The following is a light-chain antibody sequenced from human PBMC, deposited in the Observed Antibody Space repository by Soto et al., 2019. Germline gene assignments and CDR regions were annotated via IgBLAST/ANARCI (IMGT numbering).Light chain of an antibody. V-gene: IGKV1-5*01. Sequence: DIQMTQSPSTLSASVGDRVTITCRASQSISSWLAWYQKKPGKAPKLLIYDASSLESGVPSRFSGSGSGTEFTLTISSLQPYDFATYYCQQYNSYPGTFGQGTKVEIK. CDR1: QSISSW. CDR2: DAS. CDR3: QQYNSYPGT. J-gene: IGKJ1*01.